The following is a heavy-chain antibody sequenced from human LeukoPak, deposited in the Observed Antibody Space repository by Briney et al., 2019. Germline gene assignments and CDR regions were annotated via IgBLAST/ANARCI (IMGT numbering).Heavy chain of an antibody. CDR3: ARNQRRLDY. CDR2: IKQDGSEK. Sequence: GGSLRLSFAASGFTFSDYSMNWVRPAPGKGLEWVANIKQDGSEKYYVDSVKGRFTISRDNAKNSLYLQVNSLRAEDTAVYYCARNQRRLDYWGQGTLVTVSS. V-gene: IGHV3-7*01. D-gene: IGHD1-14*01. J-gene: IGHJ4*02. CDR1: GFTFSDYS.